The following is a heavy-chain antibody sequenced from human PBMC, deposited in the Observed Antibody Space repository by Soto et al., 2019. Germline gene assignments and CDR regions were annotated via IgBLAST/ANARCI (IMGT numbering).Heavy chain of an antibody. D-gene: IGHD2-8*01. J-gene: IGHJ4*02. CDR3: ARLVYDTRLNYMYFDF. CDR1: GVSISSGNW. CDR2: IFHDGTA. Sequence: QVKLQESGPGLTTPSGTLSLTCAVSGVSISSGNWWTWVRQTPQRGLEYIRGIFHDGTANYYPSFEGRVAISVETSKNQFSLKLASVTAADTAIYSCARLVYDTRLNYMYFDFWGQGALVTVSS. V-gene: IGHV4-4*02.